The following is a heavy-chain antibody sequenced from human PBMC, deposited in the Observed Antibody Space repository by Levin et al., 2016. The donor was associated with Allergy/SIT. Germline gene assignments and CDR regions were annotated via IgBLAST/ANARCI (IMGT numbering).Heavy chain of an antibody. CDR3: TTDPLPRVRELWAY. D-gene: IGHD3-16*01. Sequence: GGSLRLSCATSGFTFSHAWMSWVRQAPGKELEWLGRIRSEVAGGTIDYAAPVKGRFTFSRDDSKSTVYLQMNSLKTEDTAIYYCTTDPLPRVRELWAYWGQGTLVTVSS. CDR2: IRSEVAGGTI. J-gene: IGHJ4*02. V-gene: IGHV3-15*01. CDR1: GFTFSHAW.